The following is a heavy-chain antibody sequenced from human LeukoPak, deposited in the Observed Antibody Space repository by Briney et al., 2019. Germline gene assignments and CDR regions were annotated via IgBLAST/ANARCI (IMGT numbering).Heavy chain of an antibody. Sequence: GGSLRLSCAASGFTFSSYAMSWVRQAPGKGLEWVSAISGSGGSTYYADSVKGRFTISRDNSKNTLYLQMNSLRAEDTAVYYCAKISSPYYYYYYYMDVWGKGTTVTVSS. CDR3: AKISSPYYYYYYYMDV. CDR2: ISGSGGST. J-gene: IGHJ6*03. CDR1: GFTFSSYA. V-gene: IGHV3-23*01. D-gene: IGHD6-6*01.